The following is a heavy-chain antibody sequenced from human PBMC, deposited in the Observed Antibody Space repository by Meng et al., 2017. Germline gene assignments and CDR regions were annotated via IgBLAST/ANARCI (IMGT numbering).Heavy chain of an antibody. CDR1: VGSCSSGSYY. D-gene: IGHD6-19*01. Sequence: GLVRPSETLALPSTVPVGSCSSGSYYWSWIRQPPGKGLEWIGYIHYSGSTNYNPSLKSRVTISVDTSKNQFSLKLSSVTAADTAVYYCARAIAVAGITIDYWGQGTLVTVSS. J-gene: IGHJ4*02. CDR2: IHYSGST. CDR3: ARAIAVAGITIDY. V-gene: IGHV4-61*01.